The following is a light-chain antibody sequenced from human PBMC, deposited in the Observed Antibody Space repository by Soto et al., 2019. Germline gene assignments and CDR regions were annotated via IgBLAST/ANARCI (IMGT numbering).Light chain of an antibody. Sequence: DIQMTQSPSSLSASVGDRVTITCRASQVISNYLAWYQQKPGEVPKLLISAASTLQSGVPSRFGGSGSGTDFALTISSVQAEAVGSYFCQNYYSPPFTFGGGTNVEIQ. V-gene: IGKV1-27*01. J-gene: IGKJ4*01. CDR1: QVISNY. CDR2: AAS. CDR3: QNYYSPPFT.